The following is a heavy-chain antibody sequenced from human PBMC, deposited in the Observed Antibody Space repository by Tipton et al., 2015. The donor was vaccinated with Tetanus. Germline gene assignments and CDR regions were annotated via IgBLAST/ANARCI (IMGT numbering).Heavy chain of an antibody. CDR1: GDSISSFY. CDR3: ARGWSECSSWSCSPFDS. CDR2: IYTSGST. Sequence: GLVKPSETLSLTCSVSGDSISSFYWSWIRQPAGKGLEWIGRIYTSGSTNYNPSLKSRVTMSVDTSKRQFSLKLNSVTAADTAVYYCARGWSECSSWSCSPFDSWGQGTLVTVSS. V-gene: IGHV4-4*07. J-gene: IGHJ4*02. D-gene: IGHD2-2*01.